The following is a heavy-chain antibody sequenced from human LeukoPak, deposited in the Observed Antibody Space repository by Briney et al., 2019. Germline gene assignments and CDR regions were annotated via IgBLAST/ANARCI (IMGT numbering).Heavy chain of an antibody. CDR1: GFTFSSYE. CDR2: ISSSGSTI. V-gene: IGHV3-48*03. CDR3: ARYGITMVRGVIQLNAFDI. D-gene: IGHD3-10*01. Sequence: GALRLSCAASGFTFSSYEMNWVRQAPGKGLEWVSYISSSGSTIYYADSVKGRFTISRDNAKNSLYLQMNSLRAEDTAVYYCARYGITMVRGVIQLNAFDIWGQGTMVTVSS. J-gene: IGHJ3*02.